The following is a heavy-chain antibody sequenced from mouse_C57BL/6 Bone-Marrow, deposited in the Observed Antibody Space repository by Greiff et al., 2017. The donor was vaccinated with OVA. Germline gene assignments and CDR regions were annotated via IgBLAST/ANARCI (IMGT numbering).Heavy chain of an antibody. Sequence: EVMLVESGGGLVQSGRSLRLSCATSGFTFSDFYMEWVRQAPGKGLEWIAASRNKANDYTTEYSASVKGRFIVSRDTSQSILYLQMNALRAEDTAIYYCARGYYYGSSYNYAMDDWGQGTSVTVSS. CDR2: SRNKANDYTT. D-gene: IGHD1-1*01. CDR3: ARGYYYGSSYNYAMDD. J-gene: IGHJ4*01. CDR1: GFTFSDFY. V-gene: IGHV7-1*01.